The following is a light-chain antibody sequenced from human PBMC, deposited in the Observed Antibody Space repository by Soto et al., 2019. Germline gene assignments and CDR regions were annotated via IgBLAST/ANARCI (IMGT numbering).Light chain of an antibody. Sequence: EIVMTQSPATLSVSPGERATLSCRASQSISSNLAWYQQKLGQAPRLLIYRASTRATGIPARFSGSGSGTDFTLTISRLEPEDFAVYYCQQYGSSTKITFGQGTRLEIK. CDR2: RAS. V-gene: IGKV3-15*01. J-gene: IGKJ5*01. CDR3: QQYGSSTKIT. CDR1: QSISSN.